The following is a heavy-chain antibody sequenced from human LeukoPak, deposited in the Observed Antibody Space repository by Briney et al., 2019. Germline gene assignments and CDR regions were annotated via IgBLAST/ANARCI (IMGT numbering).Heavy chain of an antibody. D-gene: IGHD2-15*01. CDR1: GFTFSSYE. Sequence: GGSLRLSCAASGFTFSSYEMNWVRQAPGKGLEWVSYISSSGSTIYYADSVKGRFTISRDNAKNSLYLQMNSLRAEDTAVYYCASQPVVVVAATDWFDPRGQGTLVTVSS. V-gene: IGHV3-48*03. CDR2: ISSSGSTI. J-gene: IGHJ5*02. CDR3: ASQPVVVVAATDWFDP.